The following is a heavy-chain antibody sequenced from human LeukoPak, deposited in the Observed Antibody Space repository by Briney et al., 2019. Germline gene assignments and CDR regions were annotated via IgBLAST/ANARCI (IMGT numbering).Heavy chain of an antibody. CDR1: GFTFSSYA. J-gene: IGHJ4*02. CDR3: AKHYDYIFAASDY. D-gene: IGHD3-16*01. V-gene: IGHV3-23*01. CDR2: ISGSGGST. Sequence: GGSLSLSCAASGFTFSSYAMSWVRQPPGKGLEWVSDISGSGGSTYYADSKKRRFTISRDNSKNTLYLQMNSLRAEDTAVYDCAKHYDYIFAASDYWGQGTLVTVSS.